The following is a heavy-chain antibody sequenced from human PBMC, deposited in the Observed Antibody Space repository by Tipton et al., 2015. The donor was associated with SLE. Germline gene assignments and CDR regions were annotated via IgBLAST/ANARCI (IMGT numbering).Heavy chain of an antibody. D-gene: IGHD3-22*01. CDR1: GGSISSSSYY. CDR2: VCNSVST. CDR3: ARQRLRLLPPLDA. J-gene: IGHJ6*02. Sequence: TLSLTCTVSGGSISSSSYYWGWIRQPPGKGLEWIACVCNSVSTNYDPSLKSRGTISVDTSKNHFSLELTSVTAADTAVYYCARQRLRLLPPLDAWGQGTTVTVSS. V-gene: IGHV4-39*01.